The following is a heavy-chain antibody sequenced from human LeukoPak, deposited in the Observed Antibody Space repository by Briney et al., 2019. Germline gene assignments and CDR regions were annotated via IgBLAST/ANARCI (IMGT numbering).Heavy chain of an antibody. J-gene: IGHJ4*02. CDR2: VYDSGRT. D-gene: IGHD2/OR15-2a*01. Sequence: PSETLSLTCTVSGGSISSYYWSWIRQPPGKGLEWMGYVYDSGRTDYNPSLKSRVTISVDTSKNQFSLKLSSVTAADTAVYYCARGFFYRPFDYWGQGTLVTVSS. CDR1: GGSISSYY. V-gene: IGHV4-59*12. CDR3: ARGFFYRPFDY.